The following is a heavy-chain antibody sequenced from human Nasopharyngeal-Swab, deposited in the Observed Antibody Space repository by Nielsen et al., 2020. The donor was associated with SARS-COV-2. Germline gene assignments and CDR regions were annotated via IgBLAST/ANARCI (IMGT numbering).Heavy chain of an antibody. CDR1: GYSISSGYY. J-gene: IGHJ5*02. CDR3: ARIVVVPAASVRIRGWFDP. V-gene: IGHV4-38-2*01. Sequence: SETLSLTCAVSGYSISSGYYRGWIRQPPGKGLEWIGSIYHSGSTYYNPSLKSRVTISVDTSKNQFSLKLSSVTAADTAVYYCARIVVVPAASVRIRGWFDPWGQGTLVTVSS. CDR2: IYHSGST. D-gene: IGHD2-2*01.